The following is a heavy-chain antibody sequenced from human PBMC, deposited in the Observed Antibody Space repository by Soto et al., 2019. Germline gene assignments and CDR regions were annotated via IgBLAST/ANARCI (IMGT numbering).Heavy chain of an antibody. CDR2: IRQDGSED. CDR1: GFTFSNFW. CDR3: AGGSGWLIDH. V-gene: IGHV3-7*04. J-gene: IGHJ4*02. D-gene: IGHD3-10*01. Sequence: PGGSLRLCCSASGFTFSNFWMNWVRQAPGRGLEWLAIIRQDGSEDLYVDSLKDRFTISRDNAKNSLYLQINSLRAEDTAVYYCAGGSGWLIDHWGQGTLVTVSS.